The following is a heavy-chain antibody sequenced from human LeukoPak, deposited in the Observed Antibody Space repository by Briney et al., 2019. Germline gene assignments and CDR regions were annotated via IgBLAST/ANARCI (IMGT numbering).Heavy chain of an antibody. D-gene: IGHD6-13*01. CDR1: GYTFTGYY. CDR2: INPNSGGT. J-gene: IGHJ3*02. V-gene: IGHV1-2*02. Sequence: ASVKVSCKASGYTFTGYYMHWVRQAPGQGLEWMGWINPNSGGTNYAQKFQGRVTMTRDTSISTAYTELSRLRSDDTAVYYCARVTGDSSDAFDIWGQGTMVTVSS. CDR3: ARVTGDSSDAFDI.